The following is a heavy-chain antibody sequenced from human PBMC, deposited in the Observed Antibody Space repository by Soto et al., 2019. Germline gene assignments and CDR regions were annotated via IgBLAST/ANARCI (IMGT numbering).Heavy chain of an antibody. CDR3: ARDGGSPTSSNWFDP. V-gene: IGHV4-38-2*02. CDR2: VYHGNT. J-gene: IGHJ5*02. D-gene: IGHD1-26*01. Sequence: SETLSLTCAVSGYSIRSGYYWSWIRQPPGKGLEWIGSVYHGNTYYNPSLKSRVTISLDTSRNQFSLELGSVTASDTAVYYCARDGGSPTSSNWFDPWGQGTPVTVSS. CDR1: GYSIRSGYY.